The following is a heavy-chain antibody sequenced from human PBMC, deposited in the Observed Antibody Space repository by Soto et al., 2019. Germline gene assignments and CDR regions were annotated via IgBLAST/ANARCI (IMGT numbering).Heavy chain of an antibody. CDR1: GGSISSYY. Sequence: QVQLQESGPGLVKPSETLSLTCTVSGGSISSYYWSWIRQPPGKGLEWIGYIYYSGSTNYNPSLTSRVAISVDTAKTQFSLKLSSGTAADTAVYYCACGELWGWFDPGGQGALVTVSS. V-gene: IGHV4-59*01. J-gene: IGHJ5*02. D-gene: IGHD3-10*01. CDR3: ACGELWGWFDP. CDR2: IYYSGST.